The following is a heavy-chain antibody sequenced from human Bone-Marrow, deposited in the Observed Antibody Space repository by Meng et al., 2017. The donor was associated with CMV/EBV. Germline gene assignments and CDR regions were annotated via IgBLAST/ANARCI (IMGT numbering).Heavy chain of an antibody. D-gene: IGHD4-23*01. V-gene: IGHV4-59*12. J-gene: IGHJ4*02. Sequence: GSLRLSCTVSGGSISSYYWSWIRQPPGKGLEWIGYIYYSGSTNYNPSLKSRVTISVDTSKNQFSLKLSSVTAADTAVYYCAREAMVVIRAIDYWGQGTLVTVSS. CDR1: GGSISSYY. CDR2: IYYSGST. CDR3: AREAMVVIRAIDY.